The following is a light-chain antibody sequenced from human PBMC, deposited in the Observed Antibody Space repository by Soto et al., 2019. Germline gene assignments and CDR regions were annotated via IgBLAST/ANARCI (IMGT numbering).Light chain of an antibody. CDR3: RSYTRISTYV. Sequence: QSALTQPASVSGSPAQSITISCTGPSSDVGGYDFVSWYQHHPGKAPRLMIYDVSHRSSGVFDRFSASKSVNTAYLTIFGLLAAHEADYYCRSYTRISTYVFGTGTQVTVL. CDR1: SSDVGGYDF. V-gene: IGLV2-14*03. J-gene: IGLJ1*01. CDR2: DVS.